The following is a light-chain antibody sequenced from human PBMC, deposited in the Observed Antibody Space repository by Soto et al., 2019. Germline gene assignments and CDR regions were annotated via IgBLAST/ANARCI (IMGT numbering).Light chain of an antibody. V-gene: IGLV1-51*02. CDR1: RSNIGNNY. CDR2: ENN. CDR3: ETWDSSLSAGV. Sequence: QSVLTPPPSVSAAPGQKVTISCSGSRSNIGNNYVSWYQQIPGTAPKLLIYENNKRPSGIPDRFSGSKSGTSATLGITGLQTGDEADYYCETWDSSLSAGVFGGGTKLTVL. J-gene: IGLJ3*02.